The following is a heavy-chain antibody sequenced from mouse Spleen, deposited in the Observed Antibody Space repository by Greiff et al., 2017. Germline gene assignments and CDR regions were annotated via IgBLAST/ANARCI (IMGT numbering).Heavy chain of an antibody. CDR1: GFTFSDYG. CDR2: ISSGSSTI. J-gene: IGHJ4*01. Sequence: EVKLVESGGGLVKPGGSLKLSCAASGFTFSDYGMHWVRQAPEKGLEWVAYISSGSSTIYYADTVKGRFTISRDNAKNTLFLQMTSLRSEDTAMYYCARYGDYYAMEYWGQGTSVTGSS. V-gene: IGHV5-17*01. CDR3: ARYGDYYAMEY. D-gene: IGHD2-13*01.